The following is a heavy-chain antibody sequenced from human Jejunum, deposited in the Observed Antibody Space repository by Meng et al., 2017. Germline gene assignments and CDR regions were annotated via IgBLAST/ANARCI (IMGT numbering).Heavy chain of an antibody. J-gene: IGHJ4*02. V-gene: IGHV4-61*01. D-gene: IGHD6-13*01. CDR3: ARGGFFEAAAANLIDS. CDR1: GGSVSSGNYY. CDR2: IYYSGST. Sequence: VELQESGPGSVRPSETLSLTCTVSGGSVSSGNYYWSWIRQPPGKGLEWIGYIYYSGSTNYNPSLKSRVTISVDTSKNQFSLKLSSVTAADTAVYYCARGGFFEAAAANLIDSWGQGTLVTVSS.